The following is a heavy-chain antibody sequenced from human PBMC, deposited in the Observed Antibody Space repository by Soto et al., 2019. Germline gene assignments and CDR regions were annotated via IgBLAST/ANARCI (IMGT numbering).Heavy chain of an antibody. CDR1: GFSFSVYS. CDR3: ARSFCTNGVCYFDY. V-gene: IGHV3-21*01. CDR2: ISSGSSFM. Sequence: EVQLVESGGGLVKPGGSLRLSCAASGFSFSVYSMNWVRQAPGRGLEWVSSISSGSSFMYYADSLRGRFTISRDNAKKSLYLQVHSLRAEDTALYYCARSFCTNGVCYFDYWGQGTLVTVSS. D-gene: IGHD2-8*01. J-gene: IGHJ4*02.